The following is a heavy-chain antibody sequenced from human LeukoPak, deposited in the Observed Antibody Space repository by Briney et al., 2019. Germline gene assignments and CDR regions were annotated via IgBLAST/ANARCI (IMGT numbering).Heavy chain of an antibody. V-gene: IGHV3-33*06. CDR1: GFTFNTYG. CDR3: AKSNSESQTTVGN. Sequence: PGGSLRLSCAASGFTFNTYGMHWVRQAPGKGLEWVAVIWSDGTHKYYSDSVKGRFTISRDNSKNTLYLEMNSLRVEDTAVYYCAKSNSESQTTVGNWGQGTLVTVS. CDR2: IWSDGTHK. J-gene: IGHJ4*02. D-gene: IGHD1-26*01.